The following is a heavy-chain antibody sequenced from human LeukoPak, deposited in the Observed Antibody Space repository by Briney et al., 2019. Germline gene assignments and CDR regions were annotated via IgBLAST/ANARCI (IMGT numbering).Heavy chain of an antibody. CDR3: PRADNYGGTDP. CDR1: GGSFSGYY. D-gene: IGHD4-23*01. V-gene: IGHV4-34*01. CDR2: IDHSGST. Sequence: PSETLSLTCAVYGGSFSGYYWSWIRQPPGKGLEWIGEIDHSGSTNYNPSLKSRVTISVDTSKNQFSLKLSSVTAADTAVYYCPRADNYGGTDPWGQGTLVTVSS. J-gene: IGHJ5*02.